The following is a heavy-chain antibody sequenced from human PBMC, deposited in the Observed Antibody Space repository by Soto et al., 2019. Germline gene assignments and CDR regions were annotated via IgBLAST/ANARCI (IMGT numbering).Heavy chain of an antibody. J-gene: IGHJ5*02. D-gene: IGHD6-19*01. CDR3: ARRGGSSGWYHLGWFDP. Sequence: QLQLQESGPGLVKPSETLSLTCTVSGGSISSSSYYWGWIRQPPGKGLEWIGSIYYSGSTYYNPSLKSRVTISVDTSKNQFSLKLSSVTAADTAVYYCARRGGSSGWYHLGWFDPWGQGTLVTVSS. V-gene: IGHV4-39*01. CDR1: GGSISSSSYY. CDR2: IYYSGST.